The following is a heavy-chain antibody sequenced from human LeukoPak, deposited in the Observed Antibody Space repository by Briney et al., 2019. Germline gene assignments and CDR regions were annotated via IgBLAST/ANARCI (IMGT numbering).Heavy chain of an antibody. CDR2: ISGSGGST. V-gene: IGHV3-23*01. Sequence: GGSLRLSCVASEFTFSGYWMSWVRQAPGKGLEWVAAISGSGGSTYYADSVKGRFTISRGNSKNTLYLQMNSLRAEDTAVYYCAKDGRGSSWFVFDYWGQGTLVTVSS. J-gene: IGHJ4*02. CDR3: AKDGRGSSWFVFDY. CDR1: EFTFSGYW. D-gene: IGHD6-13*01.